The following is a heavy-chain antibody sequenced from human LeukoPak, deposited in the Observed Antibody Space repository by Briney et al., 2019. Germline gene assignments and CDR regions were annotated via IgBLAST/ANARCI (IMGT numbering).Heavy chain of an antibody. Sequence: PGGSLRLSCAASGVTVSSNYMSWVRQAPGKGLEWVSVIYSGGSTYYADSVKGRFTISRDNSKNTMYLQMNSLRADDTAVYYCARDTVAGSLFDYWGQGTLVTVSS. CDR2: IYSGGST. CDR1: GVTVSSNY. V-gene: IGHV3-53*01. CDR3: ARDTVAGSLFDY. D-gene: IGHD6-19*01. J-gene: IGHJ4*02.